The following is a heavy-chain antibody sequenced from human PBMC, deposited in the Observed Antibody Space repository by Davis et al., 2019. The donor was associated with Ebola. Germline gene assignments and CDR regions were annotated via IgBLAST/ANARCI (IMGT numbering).Heavy chain of an antibody. Sequence: HSQTLSLTCAISGDSVSGNSGAWNWIRQSPSRGLEWLGRTYYTSKWFNDYAVSVKSRITINPDTSENQFSLQLNSVTPEDTAVYYCARGWLRTGLDYWGQGTLVPVSS. CDR2: TYYTSKWFN. CDR3: ARGWLRTGLDY. D-gene: IGHD5-12*01. J-gene: IGHJ4*02. V-gene: IGHV6-1*01. CDR1: GDSVSGNSGA.